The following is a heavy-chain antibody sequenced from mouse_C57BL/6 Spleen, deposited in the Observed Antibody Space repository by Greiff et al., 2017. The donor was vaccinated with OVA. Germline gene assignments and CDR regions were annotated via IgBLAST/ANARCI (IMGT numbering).Heavy chain of an antibody. CDR2: INPNTGGT. D-gene: IGHD2-4*01. J-gene: IGHJ3*01. CDR1: GYTFTDYY. CDR3: AIYDYDVWFAY. V-gene: IGHV1-26*01. Sequence: VQLQQSGPELVKPGASVKISCKASGYTFTDYYMNWVKQSHGKSLEWIGDINPNTGGTSYNQKFKGKATLTVDKSSSTAYMELRSLTSEDSAVYYCAIYDYDVWFAYWGQGTLVTVSA.